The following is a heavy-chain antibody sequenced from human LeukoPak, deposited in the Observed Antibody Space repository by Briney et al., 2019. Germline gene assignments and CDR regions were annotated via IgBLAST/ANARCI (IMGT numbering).Heavy chain of an antibody. D-gene: IGHD2-15*01. CDR1: GFIFSNYG. Sequence: GRSLRLSCAASGFIFSNYGMHWVRQAPGKGLEWVAVIWYDGSKQYYADSVKGRFTISRDDSKNTVYLQMNSLRAEDTAVYYCATARGTDLFGHWGQGTLVTVSS. CDR2: IWYDGSKQ. J-gene: IGHJ4*02. CDR3: ATARGTDLFGH. V-gene: IGHV3-33*01.